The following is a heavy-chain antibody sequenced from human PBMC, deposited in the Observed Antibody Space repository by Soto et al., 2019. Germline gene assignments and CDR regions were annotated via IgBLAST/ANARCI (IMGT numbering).Heavy chain of an antibody. CDR2: ISAYNGNT. V-gene: IGHV1-18*01. CDR1: GYTFTSYG. J-gene: IGHJ4*02. D-gene: IGHD6-19*01. CDR3: ARDLGNIAVAGTFDY. Sequence: GASVKVSCTASGYTFTSYGISWVRQAPGQGLEWMGWISAYNGNTNYAQKLQGRVTMTTDTSTSTAYMELRSLRSDDTAVYYCARDLGNIAVAGTFDYWGQGTLVTVSS.